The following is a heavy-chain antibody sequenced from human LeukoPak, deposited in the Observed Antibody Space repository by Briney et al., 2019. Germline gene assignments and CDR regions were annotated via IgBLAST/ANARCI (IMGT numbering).Heavy chain of an antibody. V-gene: IGHV3-23*01. D-gene: IGHD2-15*01. Sequence: GGSLRLSCAASGFTFSSYAMSWVRQAPGKGLEWVSAISGSGGSTYYADSVKGRFTISRDKSKNTLYLQMNSLRAEDTAVYYCAKVSGIVVVVAATVDYWGQGTLVTVSS. J-gene: IGHJ4*02. CDR1: GFTFSSYA. CDR2: ISGSGGST. CDR3: AKVSGIVVVVAATVDY.